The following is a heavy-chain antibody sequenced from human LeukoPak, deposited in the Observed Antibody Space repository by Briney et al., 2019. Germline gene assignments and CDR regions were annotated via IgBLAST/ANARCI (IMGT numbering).Heavy chain of an antibody. D-gene: IGHD3-22*01. CDR1: GFTLRSFE. CDR3: ASFYDSSGRDY. Sequence: PGGSLTLSCAPSGFTLRSFEMNWVRQAPGGGLVWLSYIGTIGSPIYYADSVKGRFTISRDNARDSICLQMNSLRVEDTAVYYWASFYDSSGRDYWGQGTLVTVSS. CDR2: IGTIGSPI. V-gene: IGHV3-48*03. J-gene: IGHJ4*02.